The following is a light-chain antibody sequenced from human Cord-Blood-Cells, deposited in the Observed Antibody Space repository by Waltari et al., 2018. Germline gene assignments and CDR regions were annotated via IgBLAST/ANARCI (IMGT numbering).Light chain of an antibody. V-gene: IGKV1-13*02. Sequence: AIQLTQSPSSLSASVGDRVTITCRASQGISSALAWYQQKPGEAPKLLIYDASRLESGVPARFSGSGSGTDFTLTISRLQPEDFAAYYCQQFNSYPSTFGQGKRLEIK. CDR3: QQFNSYPST. J-gene: IGKJ5*01. CDR1: QGISSA. CDR2: DAS.